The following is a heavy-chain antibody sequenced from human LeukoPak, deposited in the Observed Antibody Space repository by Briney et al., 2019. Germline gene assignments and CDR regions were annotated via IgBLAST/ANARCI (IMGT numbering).Heavy chain of an antibody. V-gene: IGHV3-13*01. CDR1: GFTFSTYD. J-gene: IGHJ4*02. CDR2: IGTAGDT. D-gene: IGHD6-13*01. Sequence: PGGSLRLSCAASGFTFSTYDMHWVRQVTGKGLEWVSAIGTAGDTYYPGSVKGRFTISRENAKNSLYLQMNSLRAEDTAVYYCARGGNSSSWYNFDYWGQGPLVTVSS. CDR3: ARGGNSSSWYNFDY.